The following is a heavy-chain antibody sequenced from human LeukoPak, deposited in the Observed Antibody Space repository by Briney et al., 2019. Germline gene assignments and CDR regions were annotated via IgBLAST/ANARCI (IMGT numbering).Heavy chain of an antibody. D-gene: IGHD3-22*01. CDR2: ISAYNGNT. CDR3: ARDTWHYYDSSGYGDY. J-gene: IGHJ4*02. CDR1: GYTFTSYG. V-gene: IGHV1-18*01. Sequence: ASVKVSCKASGYTFTSYGISWVRQAPGQGLEWMGWISAYNGNTNYAQKLQGRVTMTTDTSTSTAYMELRSLRSDDTAVYYCARDTWHYYDSSGYGDYWGQGTLVTVSS.